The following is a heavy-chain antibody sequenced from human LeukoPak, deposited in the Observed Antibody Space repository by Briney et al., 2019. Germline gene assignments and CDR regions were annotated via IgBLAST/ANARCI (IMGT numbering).Heavy chain of an antibody. CDR1: GFTFSSYV. CDR2: ISGSGGST. D-gene: IGHD3-10*01. J-gene: IGHJ1*01. CDR3: ASDITMVRGVFFQH. Sequence: PGGSLRLSCAASGFTFSSYVMSWVRQAPGKGLEWVSAISGSGGSTYYADSVKGRFTISRDNSKNTLYLQMNSLRAEDTAVYYCASDITMVRGVFFQHWGQGTLVTVSS. V-gene: IGHV3-23*01.